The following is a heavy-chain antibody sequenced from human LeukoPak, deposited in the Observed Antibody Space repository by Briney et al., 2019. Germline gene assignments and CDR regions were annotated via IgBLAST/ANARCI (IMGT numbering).Heavy chain of an antibody. CDR3: ASSGASRDGYNLPWFDP. J-gene: IGHJ5*02. CDR2: IRYDGSNK. V-gene: IGHV3-30*02. CDR1: GFTFSSYE. D-gene: IGHD5-24*01. Sequence: GGSLRLSCAASGFTFSSYEMNWVCQAPGKGLEWVAFIRYDGSNKYYADSVKGRFTISRDNSKNTLYLQMNSLRAEDTAVYYCASSGASRDGYNLPWFDPWGQGTLVTVSS.